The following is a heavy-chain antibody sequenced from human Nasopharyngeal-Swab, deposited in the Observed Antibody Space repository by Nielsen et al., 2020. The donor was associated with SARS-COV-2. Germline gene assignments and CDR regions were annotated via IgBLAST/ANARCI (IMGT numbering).Heavy chain of an antibody. CDR3: ARVRYSGYDSGLDV. J-gene: IGHJ6*02. Sequence: GESLKISCAVSGFTFDDYAMHWVRQTPGKGLEWVALISWDGGTTFYSDSVKGRFTISTDNSKNSLYLQMNTLRAEDTALYHCARVRYSGYDSGLDVWGQGTTVTVSS. D-gene: IGHD5-12*01. V-gene: IGHV3-43D*03. CDR1: GFTFDDYA. CDR2: ISWDGGTT.